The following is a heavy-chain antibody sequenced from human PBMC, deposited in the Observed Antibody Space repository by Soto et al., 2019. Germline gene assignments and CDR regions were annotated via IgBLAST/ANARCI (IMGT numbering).Heavy chain of an antibody. D-gene: IGHD6-19*01. Sequence: WTWIRQRPGKGLEWIAYIYYTGHSYYNPSLKRRLTISIDTSKNQFSLTLRSVTAADTAVYYCAREQWGFDSWGQGTLVTVSS. CDR2: IYYTGHS. V-gene: IGHV4-31*02. J-gene: IGHJ4*02. CDR3: AREQWGFDS.